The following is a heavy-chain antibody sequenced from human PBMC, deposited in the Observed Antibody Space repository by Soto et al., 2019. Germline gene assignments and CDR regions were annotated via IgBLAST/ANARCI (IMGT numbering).Heavy chain of an antibody. Sequence: PRKTQSLPYSVLGGNISDIIVCRGCIRKHPRKGLERIGRILYSGSTYYNQSLKSRVTISVDTSKNQFSLKLSSVTAADTAVYYCVRHFTFFSAGSCYSDFSYSGMDVWGEATTVSLSS. V-gene: IGHV4-39*01. D-gene: IGHD2-15*01. CDR3: VRHFTFFSAGSCYSDFSYSGMDV. CDR2: ILYSGST. J-gene: IGHJ6*04. CDR1: GGNISDIIVC.